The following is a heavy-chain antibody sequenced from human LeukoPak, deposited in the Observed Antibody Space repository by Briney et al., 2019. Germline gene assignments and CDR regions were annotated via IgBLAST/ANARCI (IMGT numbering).Heavy chain of an antibody. CDR1: GYTFTSYY. CDR3: ARGPPPYGSGTYYLDY. J-gene: IGHJ4*02. V-gene: IGHV1-46*01. D-gene: IGHD3-10*01. CDR2: INPSGGST. Sequence: ASVKVSCKASGYTFTSYYMHWVRQAPGQGLEWMGIINPSGGSTSYAQKFQARVTMTRDTSTTTVYMELSSLRSEDTAVYYCARGPPPYGSGTYYLDYWGQGTLATVSS.